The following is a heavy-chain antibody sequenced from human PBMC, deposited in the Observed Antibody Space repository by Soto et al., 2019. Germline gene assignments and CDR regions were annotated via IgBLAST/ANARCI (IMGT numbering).Heavy chain of an antibody. CDR2: IIPIFGTA. CDR3: ARGPAHHGGDNPLFYYYGMDG. Sequence: SVTVSCKASGGNFISYGISWVRRAPGPGLEWXGGIIPIFGTANYAQKFQGRVTITADKSTSTAYMELSSLRSEDTAVYYCARGPAHHGGDNPLFYYYGMDGWGQGITVTVSS. D-gene: IGHD2-21*02. V-gene: IGHV1-69*06. CDR1: GGNFISYG. J-gene: IGHJ6*02.